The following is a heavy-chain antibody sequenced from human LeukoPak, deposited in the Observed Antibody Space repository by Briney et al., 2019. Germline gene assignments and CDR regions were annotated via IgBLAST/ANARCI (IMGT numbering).Heavy chain of an antibody. D-gene: IGHD6-19*01. J-gene: IGHJ4*02. CDR3: ARAEQWLAFDY. V-gene: IGHV3-53*01. CDR2: IYNGDNT. Sequence: GRSLRLSCAASGFTVSSKYMSWVRQAPGKGLEWVSIIYNGDNTNYADSVKGRFTISRDNSKSTLDLQMNSLRVEDTAVYYCARAEQWLAFDYWGQGILVTVSS. CDR1: GFTVSSKY.